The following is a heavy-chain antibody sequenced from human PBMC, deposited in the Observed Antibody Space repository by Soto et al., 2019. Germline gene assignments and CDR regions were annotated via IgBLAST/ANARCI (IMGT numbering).Heavy chain of an antibody. J-gene: IGHJ5*02. V-gene: IGHV3-30*18. CDR2: ISYDGSNK. CDR1: GFTFSSYG. CDR3: AKESYYDFWSGYYTGNWFDP. Sequence: GGSLRLSCAASGFTFSSYGMHWVRQAPGKGLEWVAVISYDGSNKYYADSVKGRFTISRDNSKNTLYLQMNSLRAEDTAVYYCAKESYYDFWSGYYTGNWFDPWGQGTLVTVS. D-gene: IGHD3-3*01.